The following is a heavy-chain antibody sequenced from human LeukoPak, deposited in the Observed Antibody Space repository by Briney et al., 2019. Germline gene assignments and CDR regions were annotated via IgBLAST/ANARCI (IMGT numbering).Heavy chain of an antibody. CDR1: GGSISSYY. CDR3: AREQMVMVRGVIGRADGMDV. D-gene: IGHD3-10*01. V-gene: IGHV4-59*01. J-gene: IGHJ6*02. CDR2: IYYSGST. Sequence: SETLPLTCTVSGGSISSYYWSWIRQPPGKGLEWIGYIYYSGSTNYNPSLKSRVTISVDTSKNQFSLKLSSVTAADTAVYYCAREQMVMVRGVIGRADGMDVWGQGTTVTVSS.